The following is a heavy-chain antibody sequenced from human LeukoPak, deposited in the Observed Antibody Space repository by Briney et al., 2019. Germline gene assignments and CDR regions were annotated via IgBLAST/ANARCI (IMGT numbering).Heavy chain of an antibody. CDR1: GGSIRSGGYY. J-gene: IGHJ4*02. V-gene: IGHV4-31*03. CDR2: IYYSGST. CDR3: ARQLYGMVDY. D-gene: IGHD1-1*01. Sequence: PSETLSLTCTVSGGSIRSGGYYWSWIRQHPGKGLEWIGYIYYSGSTYYNPSLKSRVTISVDTSKNQFSLKLSSVTAADPAVSYCARQLYGMVDYWGQGTLVTVSS.